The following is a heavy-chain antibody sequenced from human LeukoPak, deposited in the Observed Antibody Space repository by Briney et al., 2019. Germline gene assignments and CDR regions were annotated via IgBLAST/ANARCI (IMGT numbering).Heavy chain of an antibody. D-gene: IGHD3-3*01. CDR3: ARDAFYDFWSGYLTP. J-gene: IGHJ5*02. Sequence: PGGSLRLSCAASGFTFSSYWMSWVRQAPGKGLEWVANIKQDGSEKYYVDSVKGRFTISRDNAKNSLYLQMNSLRAEDTAVYYCARDAFYDFWSGYLTPWGQGNLVTVSS. V-gene: IGHV3-7*01. CDR1: GFTFSSYW. CDR2: IKQDGSEK.